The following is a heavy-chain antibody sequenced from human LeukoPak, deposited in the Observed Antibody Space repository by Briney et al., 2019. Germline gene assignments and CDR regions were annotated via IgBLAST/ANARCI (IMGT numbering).Heavy chain of an antibody. CDR2: IYSGGST. CDR1: GFTVSSNY. V-gene: IGHV3-53*01. CDR3: ARYRDDWNDDLFDY. D-gene: IGHD1-1*01. J-gene: IGHJ4*02. Sequence: GGSLRLSCAASGFTVSSNYMSWVRQAPGKGLEWVSVIYSGGSTYYADSVKGRFTISRDSSKNTLYLQMNSLRAEDTAVYYCARYRDDWNDDLFDYWGQGTLVTVSS.